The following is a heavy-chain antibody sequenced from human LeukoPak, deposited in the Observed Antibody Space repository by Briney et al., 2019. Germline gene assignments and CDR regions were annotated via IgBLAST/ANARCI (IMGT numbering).Heavy chain of an antibody. J-gene: IGHJ4*02. CDR1: GDSISRSTYY. CDR2: VYYGRSP. D-gene: IGHD6-13*01. CDR3: ARGRYSSSWYW. Sequence: PSETLSLTCTVSGDSISRSTYYWAWIRQPPGKGLEWIGSVYYGRSPYFNPSLESRATISVDTSKNQFSLKLSSVTAADTAVYYCARGRYSSSWYWWGQGTLVTVSS. V-gene: IGHV4-39*01.